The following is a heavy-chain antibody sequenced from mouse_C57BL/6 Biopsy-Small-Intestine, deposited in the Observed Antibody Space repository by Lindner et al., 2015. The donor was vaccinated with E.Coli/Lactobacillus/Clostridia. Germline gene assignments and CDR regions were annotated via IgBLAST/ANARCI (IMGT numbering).Heavy chain of an antibody. V-gene: IGHV1-4*01. D-gene: IGHD1-3*01. J-gene: IGHJ1*01. CDR1: GGAFDSYI. CDR3: AGSLGNNYNWSANNGMDV. Sequence: SVKVSCKASGGAFDSYIMSWVRQTPGQGLEWMGGFIPIFGSANYAQSFQGRVTITADRSASAAYMELSSLRPDDTAVYFCAGSLGNNYNWSANNGMDVWGQGTTVTVSS. CDR2: FIPIFGSA.